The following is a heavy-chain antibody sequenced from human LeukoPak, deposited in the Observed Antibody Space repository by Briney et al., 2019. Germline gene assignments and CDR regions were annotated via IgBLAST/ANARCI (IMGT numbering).Heavy chain of an antibody. V-gene: IGHV4-38-2*02. D-gene: IGHD3-22*01. J-gene: IGHJ2*01. CDR3: ARDSSGYYLVQYWYFDL. CDR1: GYSITIGYY. Sequence: PSQSMSLRSAVSGYSITIGYYGGWMPQPPGKRRGGSGSINDSGSTYYTPSLKSRVTISVDTSKNQFSLKLSSVTAADTAVYYCARDSSGYYLVQYWYFDLWGRGTLVTVSS. CDR2: INDSGST.